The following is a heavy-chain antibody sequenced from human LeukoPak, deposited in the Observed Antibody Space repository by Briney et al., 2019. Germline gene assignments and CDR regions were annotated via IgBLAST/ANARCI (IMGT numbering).Heavy chain of an antibody. CDR1: GGSISSYY. Sequence: SETLSLTCTVSGGSISSYYWSWIRQPPGKGLEWIGYIYYSGSTNYNPSLKSRVTISVDTSKNQFSLKLSSVTAADTAVYYYARGGLRTYFDYWGQGTLVTVSS. J-gene: IGHJ4*02. CDR2: IYYSGST. D-gene: IGHD4-17*01. V-gene: IGHV4-59*01. CDR3: ARGGLRTYFDY.